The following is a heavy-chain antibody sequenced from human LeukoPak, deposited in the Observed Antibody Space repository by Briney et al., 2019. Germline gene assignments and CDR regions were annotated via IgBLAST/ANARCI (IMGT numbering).Heavy chain of an antibody. CDR2: MSPNSGNT. J-gene: IGHJ4*02. V-gene: IGHV1-8*01. CDR3: ARTASGVGYNYGPVGY. Sequence: GASVKVSCKASGYTFTSYDINWVRQATGQGLEWMAWMSPNSGNTGYAQKFQGRVTMTMNTSIGTAYMELNSLRSEDTAVYYCARTASGVGYNYGPVGYWGQGTLVTVSS. D-gene: IGHD5-18*01. CDR1: GYTFTSYD.